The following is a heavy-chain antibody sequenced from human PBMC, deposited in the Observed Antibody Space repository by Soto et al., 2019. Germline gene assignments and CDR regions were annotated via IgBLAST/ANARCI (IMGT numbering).Heavy chain of an antibody. J-gene: IGHJ2*01. CDR1: GGSISSSSYY. CDR3: ARDECGLGSSWYFDL. CDR2: IYYSGST. D-gene: IGHD7-27*01. V-gene: IGHV4-39*07. Sequence: SETLSLTCTVSGGSISSSSYYWGWIRQPPGKGLEWIGSIYYSGSTYYNPSLKSRVTISVDTSKNQFSLKLSSVTAADTAVYYCARDECGLGSSWYFDLWGRGTLVTVSS.